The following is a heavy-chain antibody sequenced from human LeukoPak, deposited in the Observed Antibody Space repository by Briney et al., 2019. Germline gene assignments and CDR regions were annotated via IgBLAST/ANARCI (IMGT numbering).Heavy chain of an antibody. CDR3: SEASWVSNADAVL. D-gene: IGHD1-1*01. Sequence: GGSLTLSCAASGFTFKNYAMSWVRQAPARGLEWVASLRGDGETFYADSVKGRFTLSRDDSRNSVYLHLNNLRVDDTAVYYCSEASWVSNADAVLWGQGTVVTVS. CDR2: LRGDGET. CDR1: GFTFKNYA. V-gene: IGHV3-23*01. J-gene: IGHJ4*02.